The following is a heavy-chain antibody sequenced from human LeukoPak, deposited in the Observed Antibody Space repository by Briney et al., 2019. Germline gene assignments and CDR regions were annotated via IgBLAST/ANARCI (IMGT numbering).Heavy chain of an antibody. CDR2: IWYDGSNK. Sequence: PGGSLRLSCAASGFTFSSTGMTWVRQAPGKGLEWVAAIWYDGSNKYYADSVKGRFTISRDNSKNTLYLQMNSLRAEDTAVYYCARDRYGDYALDYWGQGTLVTVSS. V-gene: IGHV3-33*01. CDR1: GFTFSSTG. J-gene: IGHJ4*02. CDR3: ARDRYGDYALDY. D-gene: IGHD4-17*01.